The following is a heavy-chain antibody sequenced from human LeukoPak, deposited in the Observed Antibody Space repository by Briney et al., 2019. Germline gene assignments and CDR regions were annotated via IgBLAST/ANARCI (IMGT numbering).Heavy chain of an antibody. J-gene: IGHJ4*02. V-gene: IGHV4-39*07. CDR3: ASGTRYYYDTTGYYYFTL. CDR2: IYYSGST. D-gene: IGHD3-22*01. Sequence: SETLSLTCTVSGGSISSSSYYWGWIRQPPGNGLEWIGSIYYSGSTYYNPSLKSRVTISVDTSKNQFSLNLNFVTAADTAVYYCASGTRYYYDTTGYYYFTLWGRGALVTVSS. CDR1: GGSISSSSYY.